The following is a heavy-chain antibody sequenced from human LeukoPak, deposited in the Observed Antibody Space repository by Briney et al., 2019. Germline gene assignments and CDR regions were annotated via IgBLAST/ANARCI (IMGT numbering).Heavy chain of an antibody. V-gene: IGHV3-74*01. J-gene: IGHJ4*02. CDR3: AKLSGRYYLPLDY. D-gene: IGHD1-26*01. CDR2: INTDGSST. CDR1: GFTFSSYW. Sequence: PGGSLRLSCAASGFTFSSYWMHWVRQAPGKGLVWVSRINTDGSSTTYADSVKGRFTISRDNSKNTVNLQMNGPRVEDTAVYYCAKLSGRYYLPLDYWGQGTLVTVSS.